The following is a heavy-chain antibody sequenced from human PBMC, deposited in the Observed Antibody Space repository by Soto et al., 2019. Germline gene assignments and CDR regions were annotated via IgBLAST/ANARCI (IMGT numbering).Heavy chain of an antibody. CDR3: AKDHQEMATILYFDL. CDR2: ISCSGGST. CDR1: GFTFSSYA. Sequence: PGGSLRLSCAASGFTFSSYAMSWFRQAPGKGLEWVSAISCSGGSTYYADSVKGRFTISRDNSKNTLYLQMNSLRAEDTAVYYCAKDHQEMATILYFDLWGRGTLVTVSS. D-gene: IGHD5-12*01. J-gene: IGHJ2*01. V-gene: IGHV3-23*01.